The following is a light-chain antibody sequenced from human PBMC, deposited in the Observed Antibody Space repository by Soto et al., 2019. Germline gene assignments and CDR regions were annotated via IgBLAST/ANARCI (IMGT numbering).Light chain of an antibody. CDR2: GAS. CDR3: QQYNNWPRT. CDR1: QSVSSN. J-gene: IGKJ1*01. Sequence: ETEMTQSPATLSVSPGERATLSCRASQSVSSNLAWYQQKPGQAPRLLIYGASPRATGIPARFSGSGSGTEFTLTISSLQSQDFAVYYCQQYNNWPRTFGQGTKVEIK. V-gene: IGKV3-15*01.